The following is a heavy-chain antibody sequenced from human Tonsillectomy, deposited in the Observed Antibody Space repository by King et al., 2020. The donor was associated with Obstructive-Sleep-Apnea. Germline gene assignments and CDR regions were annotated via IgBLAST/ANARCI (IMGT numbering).Heavy chain of an antibody. V-gene: IGHV4-59*11. Sequence: QLQESGPGLVKPSETLSLTCTVSGGSITSHSWSWIRQPPGKGLEWIGYISYTGSTYYNSSLKSRVTISLDRSKNQFSLKLTSVSAADTAVYYCTRSGSSSSGLLDSWGQGTLVTVSS. CDR3: TRSGSSSSGLLDS. CDR2: ISYTGST. J-gene: IGHJ4*02. D-gene: IGHD6-6*01. CDR1: GGSITSHS.